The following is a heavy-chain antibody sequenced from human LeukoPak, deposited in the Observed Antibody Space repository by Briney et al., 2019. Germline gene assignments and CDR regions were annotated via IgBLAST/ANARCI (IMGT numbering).Heavy chain of an antibody. CDR3: AKNQDAGYSSSCLDY. J-gene: IGHJ4*02. Sequence: GRSLRLSCAASGFTFSSYAMHWVRQAPGKGLEWVAVISYDGSNKYYADSVKGRFTNSRDNSKNTLYLQMNSLRAEDTAVYYCAKNQDAGYSSSCLDYWGQGTLVTVSS. V-gene: IGHV3-30-3*02. CDR1: GFTFSSYA. CDR2: ISYDGSNK. D-gene: IGHD6-13*01.